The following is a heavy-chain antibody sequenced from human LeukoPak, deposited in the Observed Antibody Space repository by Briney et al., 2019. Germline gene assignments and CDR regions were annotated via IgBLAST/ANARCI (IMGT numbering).Heavy chain of an antibody. CDR2: IKQDGSEK. J-gene: IGHJ4*02. Sequence: GGSLRLSCAASGFSFSRYWMSWVRQAPGKGPAWVANIKQDGSEKCYVDSVKGRFTISRDNAKNSLYLQMNSLRAEDTAVYYCARAGMATFYHWGKGTLVTVSS. D-gene: IGHD5-24*01. CDR3: ARAGMATFYH. CDR1: GFSFSRYW. V-gene: IGHV3-7*01.